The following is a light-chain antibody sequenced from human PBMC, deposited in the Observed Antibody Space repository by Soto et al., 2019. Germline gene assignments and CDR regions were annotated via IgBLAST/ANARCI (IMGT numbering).Light chain of an antibody. CDR3: QQYNSYSEA. Sequence: SSAPLSARYLGRRTITCRASQTISSWLAWYQQKPGKAPKLLIYKASTLKSGVPSRFSGSGSGTEFTLTISSLQPDDFTTYCCQQYNSYSEALGQGTKVDIK. CDR2: KAS. J-gene: IGKJ1*01. CDR1: QTISSW. V-gene: IGKV1-5*03.